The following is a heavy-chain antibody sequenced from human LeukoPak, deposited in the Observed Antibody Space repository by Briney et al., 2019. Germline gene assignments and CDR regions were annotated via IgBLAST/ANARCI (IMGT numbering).Heavy chain of an antibody. CDR1: GYTFTGYC. CDR3: AREYWNYDSSGMTTDY. V-gene: IGHV1-2*02. Sequence: GASVKVSCKASGYTFTGYCMHWVRQAPGQGLEWMGWINPNSGGTNYAQKFQGRVTMTRDTSISTAYMELSRLRSDDTAVYYCAREYWNYDSSGMTTDYWGQGTLVTVSS. D-gene: IGHD3-22*01. J-gene: IGHJ4*02. CDR2: INPNSGGT.